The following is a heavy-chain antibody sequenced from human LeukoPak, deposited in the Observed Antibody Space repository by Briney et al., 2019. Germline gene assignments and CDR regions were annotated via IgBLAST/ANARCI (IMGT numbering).Heavy chain of an antibody. Sequence: SETLSLTCTVSGGSISSYYWSWIRQPPGKGLEWIGEINHSGSTNYNPSLKSRVTISVDTSKNQFSLKLSSVTAADTAVYYCARGRSACHFDYWGQGTLVTVSS. CDR1: GGSISSYY. J-gene: IGHJ4*02. CDR3: ARGRSACHFDY. CDR2: INHSGST. V-gene: IGHV4-34*01. D-gene: IGHD3-10*01.